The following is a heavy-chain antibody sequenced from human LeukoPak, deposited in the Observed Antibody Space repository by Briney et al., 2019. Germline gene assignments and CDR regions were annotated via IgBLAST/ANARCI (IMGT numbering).Heavy chain of an antibody. Sequence: PGRSLRLSCAASGFPFSRHGMHWVRQVPGKGLEWLAVISYDGSNKAYADSVKGRFTTSRDNSNNTLHLQMNSLRAEDTAVYYCGKDMARIYYYGSGEIDYWGQGTLVTVSS. CDR3: GKDMARIYYYGSGEIDY. J-gene: IGHJ4*02. V-gene: IGHV3-30*18. CDR2: ISYDGSNK. CDR1: GFPFSRHG. D-gene: IGHD3-10*01.